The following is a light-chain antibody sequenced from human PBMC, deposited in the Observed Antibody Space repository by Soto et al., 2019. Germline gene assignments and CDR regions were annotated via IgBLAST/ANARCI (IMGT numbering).Light chain of an antibody. V-gene: IGKV1-27*01. CDR3: QKYNTAREFT. Sequence: DIQMTQSPSSLSASVGDRVTITCRASQGISNYLAWYQQKPGKVPKLLIYAASTLQSGVPSRFSGSGSGTDFTLTISSLQPEDVATYYCQKYNTAREFTFGPGTKVDI. CDR2: AAS. J-gene: IGKJ3*01. CDR1: QGISNY.